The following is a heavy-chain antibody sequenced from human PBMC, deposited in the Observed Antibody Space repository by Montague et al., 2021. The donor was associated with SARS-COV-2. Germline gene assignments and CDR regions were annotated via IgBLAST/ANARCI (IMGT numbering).Heavy chain of an antibody. J-gene: IGHJ4*02. CDR2: INDRGVTNY. V-gene: IGHV4-34*01. D-gene: IGHD4-11*01. CDR3: ARWDPQTLTVISLRGKSANDY. Sequence: SETLSLTCAVYGESFSGFFWSWIRQHPGKELEWIAEINDRGVTNYNYNPSLGSRVTISADTSKNQFSLKLRSVTAADTAVYYCARWDPQTLTVISLRGKSANDYWGQGTLVTVSS. CDR1: GESFSGFF.